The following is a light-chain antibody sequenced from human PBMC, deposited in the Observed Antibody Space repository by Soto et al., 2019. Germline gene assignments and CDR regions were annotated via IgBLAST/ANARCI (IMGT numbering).Light chain of an antibody. CDR2: GAS. CDR3: QQYHEWPSWA. V-gene: IGKV3-15*01. Sequence: EIVMTRSPATLSVSPGERATLSCRASQSVSSDLAWYQQKPGQAPRLLIYGASTRATGFPARFSGSGSGTGFTLTISSVQSEDIALYYCQQYHEWPSWAFGQGTKVDIK. J-gene: IGKJ1*01. CDR1: QSVSSD.